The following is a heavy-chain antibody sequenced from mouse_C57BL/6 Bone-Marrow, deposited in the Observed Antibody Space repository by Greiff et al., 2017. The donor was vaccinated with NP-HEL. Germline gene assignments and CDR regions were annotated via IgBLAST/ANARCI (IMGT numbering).Heavy chain of an antibody. CDR1: GFTFSSYA. D-gene: IGHD1-1*02. J-gene: IGHJ1*03. V-gene: IGHV5-9-1*02. CDR3: TSGWLGPHWYFDV. Sequence: EVKLMESGEGLVKPGGSLKLSCAASGFTFSSYAMSWVRQTPEKRLEWVAYISSGGDYIYYADTVKGRFTISRDNARNTLYLQMSSLKSEDTAMYYCTSGWLGPHWYFDVWGTGTTVTVSS. CDR2: ISSGGDYI.